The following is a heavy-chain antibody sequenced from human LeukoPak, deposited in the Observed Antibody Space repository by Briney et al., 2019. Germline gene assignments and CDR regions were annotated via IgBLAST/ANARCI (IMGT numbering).Heavy chain of an antibody. J-gene: IGHJ4*02. CDR2: IKQDGSEK. V-gene: IGHV3-7*01. CDR1: GFTFSSYW. D-gene: IGHD2/OR15-2a*01. Sequence: PGGSLRLSCAASGFTFSSYWMSWVRQAPGKGLEWVANIKQDGSEKYYVDSVKGRFTISRDNAKNSLYLQMNSLRAEDTAVYYCAKGSSVGYYRDFDYWGQGTLVTVSS. CDR3: AKGSSVGYYRDFDY.